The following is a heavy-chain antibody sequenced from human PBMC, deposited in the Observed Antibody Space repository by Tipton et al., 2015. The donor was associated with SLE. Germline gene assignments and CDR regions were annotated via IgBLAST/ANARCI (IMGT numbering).Heavy chain of an antibody. CDR2: IYYSGST. V-gene: IGHV4-39*07. D-gene: IGHD3-16*01. J-gene: IGHJ5*02. CDR3: ARGGGFDP. Sequence: TLSLTCTVSGGSISSSSYYWGWIRQPPGKGLEWIGSIYYSGSTNHNPSLKSRVTISVDTSKNQFSLKLSSVTAADTAVYYCARGGGFDPWGQGTLVTVSS. CDR1: GGSISSSSYY.